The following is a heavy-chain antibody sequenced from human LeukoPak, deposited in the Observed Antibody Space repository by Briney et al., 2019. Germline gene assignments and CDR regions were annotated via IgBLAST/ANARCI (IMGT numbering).Heavy chain of an antibody. Sequence: GGSLRLSCAASGFTFNYYWMSWVRQPPGKGLERVANIKQDGSEKRYVDSMKGRFTISRDNANNSLYLHMNSLRVEDTAIYYCARNQKGASDAFDIWGLGTMVTVSS. V-gene: IGHV3-7*01. CDR3: ARNQKGASDAFDI. J-gene: IGHJ3*02. CDR2: IKQDGSEK. CDR1: GFTFNYYW.